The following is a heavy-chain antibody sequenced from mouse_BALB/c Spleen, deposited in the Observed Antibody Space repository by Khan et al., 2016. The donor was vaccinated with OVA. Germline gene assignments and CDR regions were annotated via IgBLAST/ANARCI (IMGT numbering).Heavy chain of an antibody. CDR3: ATRYGNPFAY. V-gene: IGHV14-3*02. CDR2: IDPANGNT. D-gene: IGHD2-1*01. J-gene: IGHJ3*01. Sequence: VQLKESGAELMKPGASVMLSCTASGFKIKDTYIHWVKQRPEQGLEWIGRIDPANGNTKYDPKFQGKATITADTSSTTAYLQFSSLTSEDTAVYYCATRYGNPFAYWGQGTLGTVSA. CDR1: GFKIKDTY.